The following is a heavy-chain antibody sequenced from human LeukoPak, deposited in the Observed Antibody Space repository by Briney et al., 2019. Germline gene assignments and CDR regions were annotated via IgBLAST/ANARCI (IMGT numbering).Heavy chain of an antibody. CDR1: GFTFSSYA. D-gene: IGHD3-10*01. Sequence: GGSLRLSCAASGFTFSSYAMSWVRRAPGKGLEWVSAISGSGGSTYYADSVKGRFTISRDNAKNSLYLQMNSLRAEDTALYYCAREDVAPRRGALPFSPSYYYYYYMDVWGKGTTVTVSS. J-gene: IGHJ6*03. V-gene: IGHV3-23*01. CDR3: AREDVAPRRGALPFSPSYYYYYYMDV. CDR2: ISGSGGST.